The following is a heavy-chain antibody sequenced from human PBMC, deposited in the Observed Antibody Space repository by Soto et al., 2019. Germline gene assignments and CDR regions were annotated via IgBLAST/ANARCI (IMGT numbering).Heavy chain of an antibody. J-gene: IGHJ5*02. Sequence: ASVKVSCKASGYTFTSYAMHWVRQAPGQRLEWMGWINAGNGNTKYSQKFQGRVTITRDTSASTAYMELSSLRSEDTAVYYCARDLLSIAAAGGQKYNWFDPWGQGTLVTVSS. CDR1: GYTFTSYA. D-gene: IGHD6-13*01. CDR2: INAGNGNT. CDR3: ARDLLSIAAAGGQKYNWFDP. V-gene: IGHV1-3*01.